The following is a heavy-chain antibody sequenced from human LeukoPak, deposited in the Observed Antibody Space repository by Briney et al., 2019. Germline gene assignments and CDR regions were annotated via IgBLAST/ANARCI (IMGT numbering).Heavy chain of an antibody. J-gene: IGHJ4*02. CDR3: ARGAQLTDY. CDR2: IGPDGGTT. D-gene: IGHD6-13*01. V-gene: IGHV3-64*01. Sequence: GGSLRLSCAASGFTFNTYGMHWVRQAPGKGLEYVSGIGPDGGTTYYAKSVKGRFTISRDNSKNMVYLQMCSLRPDDMAVYYCARGAQLTDYWGQGALVTVSS. CDR1: GFTFNTYG.